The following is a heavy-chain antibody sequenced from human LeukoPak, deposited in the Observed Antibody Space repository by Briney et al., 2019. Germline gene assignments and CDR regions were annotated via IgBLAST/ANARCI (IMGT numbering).Heavy chain of an antibody. V-gene: IGHV1-8*03. CDR1: GYTFTSYD. Sequence: ASVKVSCKASGYTFTSYDINWVRQATGQGLEWMGWMNPNSGNTGYAQKFQGRVTITRNTSISTAYMELSSLRPEDTAVYYCTKTIDGYLLGYFDHWGQGTLVTVVS. CDR3: TKTIDGYLLGYFDH. D-gene: IGHD3-22*01. CDR2: MNPNSGNT. J-gene: IGHJ4*02.